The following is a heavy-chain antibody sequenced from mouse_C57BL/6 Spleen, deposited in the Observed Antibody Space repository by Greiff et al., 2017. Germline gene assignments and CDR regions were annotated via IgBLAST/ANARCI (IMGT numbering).Heavy chain of an antibody. V-gene: IGHV5-4*01. CDR3: AREDYYYGSSPAWFAY. J-gene: IGHJ3*01. D-gene: IGHD1-1*01. CDR2: ISDGGSYT. CDR1: GFTFSSYA. Sequence: DVMLVESGGGLVKPGGSLKLSCAASGFTFSSYAMSWVRQTPEKRLEWVATISDGGSYTYYPNNVKGRFTISRDNAKNNLYLQMSHLKSEDTAMYYCAREDYYYGSSPAWFAYWGQGTLVTVSA.